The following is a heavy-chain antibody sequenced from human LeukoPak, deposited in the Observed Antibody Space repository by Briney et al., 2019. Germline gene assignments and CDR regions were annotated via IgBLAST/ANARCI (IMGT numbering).Heavy chain of an antibody. CDR1: VGSFSGYY. J-gene: IGHJ4*02. CDR2: INHSGST. Sequence: PSETLSLTCAVYVGSFSGYYWAWIRRPPGKGLEWIGEINHSGSTNYNPSLKSRVTISVDTSKNQFSLKLSSVTAADTAVYYCARSKGPKPVDYWGQGTLVTVSS. CDR3: ARSKGPKPVDY. V-gene: IGHV4-34*01.